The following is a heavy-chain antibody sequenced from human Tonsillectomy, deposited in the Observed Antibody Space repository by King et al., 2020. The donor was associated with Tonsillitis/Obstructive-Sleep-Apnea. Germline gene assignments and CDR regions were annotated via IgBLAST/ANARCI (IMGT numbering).Heavy chain of an antibody. CDR3: ARGKGCSSTSCYTLYYYYYYMDV. D-gene: IGHD2-2*02. V-gene: IGHV3-30*04. Sequence: VQLVESGGGVVQPGRSLRLSCAASGFTFSSYAMHWVRQAPGKGLEWVAVISSDGGNKYYADSVKGRFTISRDNSKNTLYLQMNSLRTEDTAVYCCARGKGCSSTSCYTLYYYYYYMDVWGNGTTVTVSS. J-gene: IGHJ6*03. CDR1: GFTFSSYA. CDR2: ISSDGGNK.